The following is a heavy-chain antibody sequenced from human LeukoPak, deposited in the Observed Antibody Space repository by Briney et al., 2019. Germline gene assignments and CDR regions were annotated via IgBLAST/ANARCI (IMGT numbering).Heavy chain of an antibody. CDR1: GFTFSSYS. CDR3: AREELERWFDP. Sequence: PGGSLRLSCAASGFTFSSYSMNWVRQAPGKGLEWVSSISSSSSYIYYADSVKGRFTISRDNAKNSLYLQMNSLRAEDTAMYYCAREELERWFDPWGQGTLVTVSS. J-gene: IGHJ5*02. CDR2: ISSSSSYI. V-gene: IGHV3-21*01. D-gene: IGHD1-1*01.